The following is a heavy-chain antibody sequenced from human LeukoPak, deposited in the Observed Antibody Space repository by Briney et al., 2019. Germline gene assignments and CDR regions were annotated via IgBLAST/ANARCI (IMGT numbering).Heavy chain of an antibody. CDR1: GYTFTSYG. CDR3: ARDLFPSSGWYYFDY. J-gene: IGHJ4*02. Sequence: ASVKVSCKASGYTFTSYGISWVRQAPGQGLEWMGWISAYNGNTNYAQKLQGRVTMTTDTSTSTAYMELRSLRSDDTAVYYCARDLFPSSGWYYFDYWGQGTLVTVSS. CDR2: ISAYNGNT. V-gene: IGHV1-18*04. D-gene: IGHD6-19*01.